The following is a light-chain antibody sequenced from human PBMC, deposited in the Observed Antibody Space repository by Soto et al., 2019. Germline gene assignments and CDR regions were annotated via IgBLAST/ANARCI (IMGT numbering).Light chain of an antibody. CDR1: QNIHSF. CDR2: GGS. V-gene: IGKV1-39*01. J-gene: IGKJ3*01. Sequence: DIQMTQSPSSLAASVGERVTITCRASQNIHSFLNWYQQKPGKAPQVLIYGGSALQSGVPSRFSGSGSGTDFTLTISSLQPEDFASYFCQQSYNIPFTFGSGTRVDI. CDR3: QQSYNIPFT.